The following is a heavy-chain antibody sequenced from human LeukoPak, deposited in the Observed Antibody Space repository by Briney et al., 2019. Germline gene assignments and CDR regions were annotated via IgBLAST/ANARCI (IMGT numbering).Heavy chain of an antibody. CDR1: GFTFSSYW. CDR3: ARSSSGWYGHDAFDI. Sequence: GGSLRLSCAASGFTFSSYWMHWVRQAPGKGLVWVSHISSDGSSTSYADSVKGRFTIPRDNAKNTLYLQMNSLRAEDTAVYYCARSSSGWYGHDAFDIWGQGTMVTVSS. V-gene: IGHV3-74*01. J-gene: IGHJ3*02. D-gene: IGHD6-19*01. CDR2: ISSDGSST.